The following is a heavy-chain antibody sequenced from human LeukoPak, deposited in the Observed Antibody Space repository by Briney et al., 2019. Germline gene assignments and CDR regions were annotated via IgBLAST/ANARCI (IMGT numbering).Heavy chain of an antibody. Sequence: ASVKVSCKASGYTFTSYGISWVRQAPGQGLEWMGWINPNSGGTNYAQKFQGRVTMTRDTSISTAYMELSRLRSDDTAVYYCARASWGSGYPLFDYWGQGTLVTVSS. CDR3: ARASWGSGYPLFDY. CDR2: INPNSGGT. V-gene: IGHV1-2*02. D-gene: IGHD3-22*01. J-gene: IGHJ4*02. CDR1: GYTFTSYG.